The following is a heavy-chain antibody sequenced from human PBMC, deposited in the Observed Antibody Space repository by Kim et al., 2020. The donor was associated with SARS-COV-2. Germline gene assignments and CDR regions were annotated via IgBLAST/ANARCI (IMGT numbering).Heavy chain of an antibody. D-gene: IGHD6-19*01. V-gene: IGHV6-1*01. J-gene: IGHJ4*02. CDR3: ARDRQRAGTGVDY. Sequence: YALSVKGHITSNPDTDKNQFSLQLNSVTPEDTAVYYCARDRQRAGTGVDYWGQGTLVTVSS.